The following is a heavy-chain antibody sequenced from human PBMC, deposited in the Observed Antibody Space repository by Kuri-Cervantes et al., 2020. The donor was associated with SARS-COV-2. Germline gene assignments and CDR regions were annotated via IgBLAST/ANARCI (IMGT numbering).Heavy chain of an antibody. CDR3: ASRMGDLTSYTWYKWFDP. J-gene: IGHJ5*02. V-gene: IGHV1-69*13. CDR2: TIPIFGSP. Sequence: SVKVSCKASGTAFSSFAINWVRQAPGQGLEWMGGTIPIFGSPIYAQKFQGRLSITADESTSSVHMELSSLSSQDTAIYYRASRMGDLTSYTWYKWFDPWGQGTLVTVSS. D-gene: IGHD3-16*01. CDR1: GTAFSSFA.